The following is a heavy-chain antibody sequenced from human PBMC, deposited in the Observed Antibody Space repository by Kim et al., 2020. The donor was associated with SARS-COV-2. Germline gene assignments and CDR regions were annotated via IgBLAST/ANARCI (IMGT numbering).Heavy chain of an antibody. CDR1: GFTFSSYA. J-gene: IGHJ5*02. CDR3: ANSQQWLVQDEPNNWFDP. Sequence: GGSLRLSCAASGFTFSSYAMSWVRQAPGKGLEWVSAISGSGGSTYYADSVKGRFTISRDNSKNTLYLQMNSLRAEDTAVYYCANSQQWLVQDEPNNWFDPWGQGTLVTVSS. CDR2: ISGSGGST. D-gene: IGHD6-19*01. V-gene: IGHV3-23*01.